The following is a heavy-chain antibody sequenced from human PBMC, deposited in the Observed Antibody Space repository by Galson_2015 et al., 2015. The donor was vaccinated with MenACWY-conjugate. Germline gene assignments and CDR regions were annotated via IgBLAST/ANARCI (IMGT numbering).Heavy chain of an antibody. Sequence: QSGAEVKKPGESLTISCKGSGYSFTSYWIGWVRQMPGKGLEWMGIVYPGDSETRYSPSFQGQVTISADKSISTAHLQWSSLKASDTAMYYCARGGFTYGDAFDIWGQGTMVTVSS. D-gene: IGHD5-18*01. CDR2: VYPGDSET. V-gene: IGHV5-51*03. CDR3: ARGGFTYGDAFDI. CDR1: GYSFTSYW. J-gene: IGHJ3*02.